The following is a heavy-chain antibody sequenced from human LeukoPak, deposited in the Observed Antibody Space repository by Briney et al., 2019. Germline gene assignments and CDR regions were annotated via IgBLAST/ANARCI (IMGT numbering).Heavy chain of an antibody. CDR1: GFAFNTFG. V-gene: IGHV3-23*01. J-gene: IGHJ2*01. CDR3: AKDRTVGASYWYFDL. Sequence: PGGSLRLSCAASGFAFNTFGMHWARQAPGKGLEWVSGISSSGSGDNTYYADSVKGRFTISRDSSKNTLFLHMNTLRAEDTAIYYCAKDRTVGASYWYFDLWGRGTLVTVSS. CDR2: ISSSGSGDNT. D-gene: IGHD1-26*01.